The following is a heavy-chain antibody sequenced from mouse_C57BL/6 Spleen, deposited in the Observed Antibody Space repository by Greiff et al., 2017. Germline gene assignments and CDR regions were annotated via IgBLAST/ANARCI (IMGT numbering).Heavy chain of an antibody. V-gene: IGHV1-50*01. CDR3: ARRAYGNLFDY. Sequence: VQLQQPGAELVKPGASVKLSCKASGYTFTSYWMQWVKQRPGQGLEWIGEIDPSDSYTNYNQKFKGKATLTVDTSSSTAYMQLSSLTSEDSAVYYCARRAYGNLFDYWGQGTTLTVSS. J-gene: IGHJ2*01. D-gene: IGHD2-1*01. CDR2: IDPSDSYT. CDR1: GYTFTSYW.